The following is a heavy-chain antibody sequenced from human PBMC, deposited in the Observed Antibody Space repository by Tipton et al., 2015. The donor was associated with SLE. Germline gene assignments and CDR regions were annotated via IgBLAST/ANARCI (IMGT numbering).Heavy chain of an antibody. CDR3: ARRVVLWFGEPLAGAFDI. D-gene: IGHD3-10*01. V-gene: IGHV4-61*01. CDR1: GYSISSSYY. Sequence: TLSLTCAVSGYSISSSYYWSWIRQPPGKGLEWIGYIYYSGNTNYNPSLKSRVTISVDTSKNQFSLKLSSVTAADKAVYYCARRVVLWFGEPLAGAFDIWGQGTMVTVSS. J-gene: IGHJ3*02. CDR2: IYYSGNT.